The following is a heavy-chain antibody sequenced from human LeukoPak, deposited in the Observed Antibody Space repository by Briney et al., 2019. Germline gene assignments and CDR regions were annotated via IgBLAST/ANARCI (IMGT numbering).Heavy chain of an antibody. Sequence: GGLRLSCAASGFTCSNYMMHWVRQAPGKGLVWVSRIKSDGITITYADSVKGRFTISRDNAKNTLYLQMNSLRAEDTAVYYCLRDLNWSLDQWGQGTLVTVSS. J-gene: IGHJ4*02. D-gene: IGHD1-20*01. CDR2: IKSDGITI. CDR3: LRDLNWSLDQ. CDR1: GFTCSNYM. V-gene: IGHV3-74*01.